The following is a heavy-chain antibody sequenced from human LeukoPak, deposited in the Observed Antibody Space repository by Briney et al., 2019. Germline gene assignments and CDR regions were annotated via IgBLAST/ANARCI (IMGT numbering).Heavy chain of an antibody. CDR3: ARTRLSSDC. D-gene: IGHD2/OR15-2a*01. J-gene: IGHJ4*02. CDR1: GFTFSSYW. V-gene: IGHV3-7*01. CDR2: IKQDGSDK. Sequence: TGGSLGLSCAASGFTFSSYWMTWVRQAPGKGLEWVASIKQDGSDKNYVDSVKGRFTISRDNAKNSLYLQMNSLRDEDTAVYYCARTRLSSDCWGQGTLVTVSS.